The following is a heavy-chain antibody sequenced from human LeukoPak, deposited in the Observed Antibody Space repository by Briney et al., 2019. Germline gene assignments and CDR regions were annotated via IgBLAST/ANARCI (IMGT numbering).Heavy chain of an antibody. D-gene: IGHD3-3*01. CDR2: VYYSGST. CDR3: ARLNNEFWY. Sequence: SGTLSLTCTVSGGSIRYSSYYWGWIRQPPGKGLEWIGSVYYSGSTYSNPSLKSRVAILVDTSKDQFSLKLSSVTAADTAVYYCARLNNEFWYWGQGTLVTVSS. J-gene: IGHJ4*02. CDR1: GGSIRYSSYY. V-gene: IGHV4-39*01.